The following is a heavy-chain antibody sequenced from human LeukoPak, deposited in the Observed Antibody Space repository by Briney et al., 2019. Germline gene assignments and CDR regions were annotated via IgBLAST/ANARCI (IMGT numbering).Heavy chain of an antibody. V-gene: IGHV1-46*01. D-gene: IGHD3-22*01. CDR3: ARSTYYYDSSGYARVSVNFDY. CDR2: INPSGGST. J-gene: IGHJ4*02. Sequence: ASVKVSCKASGYTFTSYYMHWVRQAPGQGLEWMGIINPSGGSTSYAQKFQGRVTMTRDTSISTAYMELSRLRSDDTAVYYCARSTYYYDSSGYARVSVNFDYWGQGTLVTVSS. CDR1: GYTFTSYY.